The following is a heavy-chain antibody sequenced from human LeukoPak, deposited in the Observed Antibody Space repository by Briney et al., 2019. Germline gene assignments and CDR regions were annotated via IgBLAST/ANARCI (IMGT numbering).Heavy chain of an antibody. CDR3: TTSQGGAAVDY. Sequence: GGSLRLSCAASGFTFSNAWMSWVRQAPGKGLEWVGRIKSKTDGGTTDYAAPVKGRFTISRDDSKKTLYLQMNSLKTEDTAVYYCTTSQGGAAVDYWGQGTLVTVSS. V-gene: IGHV3-15*01. J-gene: IGHJ4*02. CDR2: IKSKTDGGTT. CDR1: GFTFSNAW. D-gene: IGHD6-13*01.